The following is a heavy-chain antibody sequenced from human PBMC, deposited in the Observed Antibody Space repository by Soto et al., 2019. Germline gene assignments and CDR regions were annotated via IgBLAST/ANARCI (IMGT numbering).Heavy chain of an antibody. Sequence: GGSLRLSCAASRLTFSNYAMTWVRQAPGKGLEWVSSISISSTDIYYADSVKGRFTISRDNANNSLYLQLNSLRAEDTAVYYCARVRAWNYNYYYYYMDVWGKGTTVTVSS. J-gene: IGHJ6*03. CDR2: ISISSTDI. D-gene: IGHD1-7*01. CDR1: RLTFSNYA. V-gene: IGHV3-21*06. CDR3: ARVRAWNYNYYYYYMDV.